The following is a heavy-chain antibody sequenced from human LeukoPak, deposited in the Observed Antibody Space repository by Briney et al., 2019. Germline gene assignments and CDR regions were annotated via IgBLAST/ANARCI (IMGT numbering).Heavy chain of an antibody. J-gene: IGHJ4*02. Sequence: SETLSLTCTVSGGSISGYYWSWIRQPPGKGLEWIGYIYYSGSTDYNPSLKSRVTISVDTSKNQFSLKLSSVTAADTAVYYCELGGYWGQGTLVTVSS. CDR3: ELGGY. D-gene: IGHD1-26*01. CDR2: IYYSGST. V-gene: IGHV4-59*08. CDR1: GGSISGYY.